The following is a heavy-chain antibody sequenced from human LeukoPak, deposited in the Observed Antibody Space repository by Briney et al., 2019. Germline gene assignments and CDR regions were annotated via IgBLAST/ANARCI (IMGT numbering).Heavy chain of an antibody. CDR2: IIPIFGTA. CDR3: ARHYYASSGYRRTPYYYYYMDV. CDR1: GGTFSSYA. D-gene: IGHD3-22*01. Sequence: SVKVSCKASGGTFSSYAISWVRQAPGQGLEWMGGIIPIFGTANYAQEFQGRVTITADESTSTAYMELSSLRSEDTAVYYCARHYYASSGYRRTPYYYYYMDVWGKGTTVTISS. V-gene: IGHV1-69*13. J-gene: IGHJ6*03.